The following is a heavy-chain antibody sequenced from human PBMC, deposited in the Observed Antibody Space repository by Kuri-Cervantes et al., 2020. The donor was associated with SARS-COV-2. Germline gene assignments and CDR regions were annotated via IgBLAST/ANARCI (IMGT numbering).Heavy chain of an antibody. CDR1: GYTFTSYA. J-gene: IGHJ6*02. D-gene: IGHD4-17*01. CDR2: INAGNGNT. Sequence: ASVKVSCKASGYTFTSYAMHWVRQAPGQRLEWMGWINAGNGNTKYSQKFQGRVTITADKSTSTAYMELSSLRSEDTAVYYCARDRRSDGMDVWGQGTTVTVSS. V-gene: IGHV1-3*01. CDR3: ARDRRSDGMDV.